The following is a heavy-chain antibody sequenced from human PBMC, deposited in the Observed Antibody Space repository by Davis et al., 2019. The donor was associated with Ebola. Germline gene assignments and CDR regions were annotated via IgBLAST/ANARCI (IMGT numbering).Heavy chain of an antibody. CDR2: IYWNDDK. D-gene: IGHD4-17*01. J-gene: IGHJ4*02. CDR1: GFSLSTSGVG. V-gene: IGHV2-5*01. CDR3: ARTPEDYGDYGTFDY. Sequence: SGPTLVKPTQTLTLTCTFSGFSLSTSGVGVGWIRQPPGKALEWLALIYWNDDKRYSPSLKSRLTITKDTSKNQVVLTMTNMDPVDTATYYCARTPEDYGDYGTFDYWGQGTLVTVSS.